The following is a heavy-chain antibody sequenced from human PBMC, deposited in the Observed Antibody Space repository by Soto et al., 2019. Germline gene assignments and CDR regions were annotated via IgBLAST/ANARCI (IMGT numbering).Heavy chain of an antibody. D-gene: IGHD3-16*02. Sequence: SETLSLTCAVYGGSFSGYYWSWIRQPPGKGLEWIGEINHSGSTNYNPSLKSRVTISVDTSKNQFSLKLSSVTAADTAVYYCARGKLSDYVWGSYRYHFDYWGQGTVVT. V-gene: IGHV4-34*01. CDR1: GGSFSGYY. CDR3: ARGKLSDYVWGSYRYHFDY. CDR2: INHSGST. J-gene: IGHJ4*02.